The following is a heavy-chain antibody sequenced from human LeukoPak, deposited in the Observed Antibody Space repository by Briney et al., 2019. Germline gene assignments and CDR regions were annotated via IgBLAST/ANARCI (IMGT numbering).Heavy chain of an antibody. CDR1: GYTFTSYG. V-gene: IGHV1-18*01. D-gene: IGHD3-22*01. CDR3: ARDPGNYTTGGIDY. CDR2: ISAYNGNT. J-gene: IGHJ4*02. Sequence: ASVKVSCKSSGYTFTSYGINRLRQAPGQGREGMGWISAYNGNTNYAQKLQGRVTMTTAPSPRTAYMELRSLRSDDTAVYYCARDPGNYTTGGIDYWGQGTLVTVSS.